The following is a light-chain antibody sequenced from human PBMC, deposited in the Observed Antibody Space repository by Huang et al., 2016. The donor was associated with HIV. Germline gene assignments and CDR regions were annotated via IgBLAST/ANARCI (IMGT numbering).Light chain of an antibody. J-gene: IGKJ4*01. CDR1: QTVSRD. Sequence: EIVMTQSPATLSLSPGARATRSRRASQTVSRDLAWYQQKPGQAPRLLIYGASNRATGVPARFSGSGSGTEFTLTISSLQSEEFAVYYCQQYNNWLRDFGGGTKVEIK. CDR3: QQYNNWLRD. V-gene: IGKV3-15*01. CDR2: GAS.